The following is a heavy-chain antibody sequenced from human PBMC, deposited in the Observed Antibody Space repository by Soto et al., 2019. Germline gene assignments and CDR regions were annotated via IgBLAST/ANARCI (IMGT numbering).Heavy chain of an antibody. CDR3: ARVPPGTGMVDNYYYYGMDV. Sequence: ASVKVSCKASGGTFSRYAISWVRQAPGQGLEWMGGVIPVFRRPDYAQKFQGRLTISADQSTGTVYMELSRLRSEDTAVYYCARVPPGTGMVDNYYYYGMDVRGQGTTVTVCS. J-gene: IGHJ6*02. D-gene: IGHD2-8*01. CDR1: GGTFSRYA. CDR2: VIPVFRRP. V-gene: IGHV1-69*13.